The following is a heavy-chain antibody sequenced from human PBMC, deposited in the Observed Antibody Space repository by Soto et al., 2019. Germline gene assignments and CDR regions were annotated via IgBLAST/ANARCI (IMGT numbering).Heavy chain of an antibody. CDR3: ARYIGMMVFDY. V-gene: IGHV4-59*01. D-gene: IGHD3-16*01. J-gene: IGHJ4*02. Sequence: SETLSLTCTVSGGSISSYYWSWIRQPPGKGLEWIGYIYYSGSTNYNPSLKSRVTISVDTSKNQFSLKLSSVTAADTAVYYCARYIGMMVFDYWGQGTLVTVSS. CDR2: IYYSGST. CDR1: GGSISSYY.